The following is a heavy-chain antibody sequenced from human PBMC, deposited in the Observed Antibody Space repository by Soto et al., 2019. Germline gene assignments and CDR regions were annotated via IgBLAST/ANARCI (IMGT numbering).Heavy chain of an antibody. V-gene: IGHV4-30-4*02. D-gene: IGHD3-22*01. CDR2: IYYSGST. CDR1: GGSISSGDYY. J-gene: IGHJ4*02. Sequence: SETLSLTCTVSGGSISSGDYYWSWIRQPPGKGLEWIGYIYYSGSTYYNPSLKSRVTISVDTSKNQFSLKLSSVTAADTAVYYCATERSFDSNGYLFDSWGQGTLVTVSS. CDR3: ATERSFDSNGYLFDS.